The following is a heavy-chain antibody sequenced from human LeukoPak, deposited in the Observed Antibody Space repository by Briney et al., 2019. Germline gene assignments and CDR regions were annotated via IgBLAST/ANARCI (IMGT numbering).Heavy chain of an antibody. D-gene: IGHD6-13*01. V-gene: IGHV3-21*01. Sequence: GGSLRLSCAASGFIFSSYSMNWVRQAPGKGLEWVSSISTSSSYIYYADSVKGRFTISRDNAKNSLFLQMNGLRAEDTAIYYCAKDRSNIAASDGWFDPWGQGTLVTVSS. J-gene: IGHJ5*02. CDR3: AKDRSNIAASDGWFDP. CDR1: GFIFSSYS. CDR2: ISTSSSYI.